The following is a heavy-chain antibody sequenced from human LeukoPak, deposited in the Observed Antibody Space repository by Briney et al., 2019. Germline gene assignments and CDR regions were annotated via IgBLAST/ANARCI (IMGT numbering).Heavy chain of an antibody. CDR2: ISWKGDII. Sequence: PGGSLRLSCAASGFTFSNYAMHWVRQAPGKGLEWVSGISWKGDIIGYADSVKGRFTISRDNSRDTLYLQMNSLRAEDTAVYYCAKDGDDSIDYWGQGTLVTVSS. D-gene: IGHD3-22*01. V-gene: IGHV3-9*01. J-gene: IGHJ4*02. CDR3: AKDGDDSIDY. CDR1: GFTFSNYA.